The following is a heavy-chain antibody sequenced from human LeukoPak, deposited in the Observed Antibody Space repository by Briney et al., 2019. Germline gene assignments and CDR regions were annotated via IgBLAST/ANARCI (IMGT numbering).Heavy chain of an antibody. CDR1: GFTFSSYG. D-gene: IGHD1-26*01. V-gene: IGHV3-30*03. CDR3: AREVGARYYFDY. Sequence: GGSLRLSCAASGFTFSSYGMHWVRQAPGKGLEWVAVISYDGSNKYYADSVKGRFTISRDNSKNTLYLQMNSLRAEDTAVYYCAREVGARYYFDYWGQGTLVTVSS. J-gene: IGHJ4*02. CDR2: ISYDGSNK.